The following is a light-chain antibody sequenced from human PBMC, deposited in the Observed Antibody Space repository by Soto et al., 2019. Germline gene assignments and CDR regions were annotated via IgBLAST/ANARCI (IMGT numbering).Light chain of an antibody. CDR3: MQALQTPLT. CDR1: QILLDSDDGNTY. V-gene: IGKV2-40*01. CDR2: TVS. Sequence: DIVMTQTPLSLPVTPVEAASISCRSSQILLDSDDGNTYLDWYLQKPGQSPQLLIYTVSSRASGVPDRFSGSGSGTDFTLKISRVEAEDVGVYYCMQALQTPLTFGQGTRLEIK. J-gene: IGKJ5*01.